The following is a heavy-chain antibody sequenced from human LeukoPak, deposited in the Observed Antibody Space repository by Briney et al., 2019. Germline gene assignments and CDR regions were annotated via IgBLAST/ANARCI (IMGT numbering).Heavy chain of an antibody. CDR2: IYNSGSA. V-gene: IGHV4-59*01. J-gene: IGHJ4*02. CDR3: AREAAVGTGGFDY. Sequence: SETLSLTCTVPGGSISAYYWSWLRQPPGKGLEWIGYIYNSGSANYNPSLQSRVTILIDTSKKQFSLKVSSVTAADTAVYYCAREAAVGTGGFDYWGQGTLVTVSS. D-gene: IGHD6-13*01. CDR1: GGSISAYY.